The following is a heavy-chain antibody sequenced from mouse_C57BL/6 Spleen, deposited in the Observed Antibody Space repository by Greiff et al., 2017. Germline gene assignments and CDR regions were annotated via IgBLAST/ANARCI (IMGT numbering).Heavy chain of an antibody. D-gene: IGHD2-5*01. J-gene: IGHJ2*01. V-gene: IGHV5-16*01. Sequence: EVQLKESEGGLVQPGSSMKLSCTASGFTFSDYYMAWVRQVPEKGLEWVANINYDGSSTYYLDSLKSRFIISRDNAKNILYLQMSSLKSEDTATYYCAREGDSNDFDYWGQGTTLTVSS. CDR2: INYDGSST. CDR3: AREGDSNDFDY. CDR1: GFTFSDYY.